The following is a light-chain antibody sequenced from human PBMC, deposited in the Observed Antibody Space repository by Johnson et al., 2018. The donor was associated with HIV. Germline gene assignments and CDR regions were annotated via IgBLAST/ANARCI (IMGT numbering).Light chain of an antibody. V-gene: IGLV1-51*01. J-gene: IGLJ1*01. CDR2: AKN. CDR1: SSNIGNNY. CDR3: GTWASSLRNGF. Sequence: SVLTQPPSVSAAPGQNVNISCSGGSSNIGNNYVSWYQQLPGTAPKLLIYAKNKRPSGIPDRFSGSKSGTSATLGITGLQTGDEADYYCGTWASSLRNGFFGTGTKVTVL.